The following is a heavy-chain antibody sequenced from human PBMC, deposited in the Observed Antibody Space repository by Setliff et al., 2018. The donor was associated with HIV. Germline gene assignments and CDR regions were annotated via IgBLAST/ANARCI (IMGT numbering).Heavy chain of an antibody. J-gene: IGHJ4*02. CDR3: ARVGNNRLQFFDH. Sequence: ASVKVSCKTSGYTFKSYDINWVRQAPGQRPEWMARINAGNGNREYSPKFQGRVTITADTSASTMYMELSSLRSEDTAVYYCARVGNNRLQFFDHWGQG. CDR2: INAGNGNR. D-gene: IGHD5-12*01. CDR1: GYTFKSYD. V-gene: IGHV1-3*01.